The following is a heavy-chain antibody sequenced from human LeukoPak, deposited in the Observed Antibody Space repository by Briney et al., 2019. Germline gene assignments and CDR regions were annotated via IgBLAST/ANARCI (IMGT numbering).Heavy chain of an antibody. CDR3: ARVGYQLLPSRAFDI. CDR2: ITSSSSYT. CDR1: GFTFSDYY. Sequence: KPGGSLRLSCAASGFTFSDYYMSWIRQAPGKGLEWVSYITSSSSYTNYADSVKGRFTISRDNAKKSLYLQMHSLRAEDTAVYYCARVGYQLLPSRAFDIWGQGTMVTVSS. V-gene: IGHV3-11*05. D-gene: IGHD2-2*01. J-gene: IGHJ3*02.